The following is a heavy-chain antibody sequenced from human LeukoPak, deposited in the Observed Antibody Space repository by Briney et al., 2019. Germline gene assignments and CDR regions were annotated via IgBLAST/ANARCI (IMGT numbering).Heavy chain of an antibody. V-gene: IGHV3-23*01. CDR3: ASGGDVEPRETYSMDV. Sequence: VGSLRLSCAAAGFTFSSYARSWVCQAPGNGLECVSAISGSGGSTYYADSLYGLFTISRDNSKNTLYLQMNSLRAEDTAVYYSASGGDVEPRETYSMDVWGKGTKVTLSS. D-gene: IGHD3-10*01. CDR1: GFTFSSYA. CDR2: ISGSGGST. J-gene: IGHJ6*03.